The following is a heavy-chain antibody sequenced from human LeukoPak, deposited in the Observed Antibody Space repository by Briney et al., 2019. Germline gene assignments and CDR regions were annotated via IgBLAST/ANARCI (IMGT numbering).Heavy chain of an antibody. CDR3: ARSEAYCGGDCYSSYFDY. D-gene: IGHD2-21*02. CDR2: INPSGGST. Sequence: ASVKVSCKASGYTFTGYYMHWVRQAPGQGLEWMGIINPSGGSTSYAQKFQGRVTMTRDTSTSTVYMELSSLRSEDTAVYYCARSEAYCGGDCYSSYFDYWGQGTLVTVSS. V-gene: IGHV1-46*01. J-gene: IGHJ4*02. CDR1: GYTFTGYY.